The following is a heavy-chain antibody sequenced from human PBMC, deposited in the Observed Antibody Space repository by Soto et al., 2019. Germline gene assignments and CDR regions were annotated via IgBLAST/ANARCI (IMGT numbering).Heavy chain of an antibody. CDR2: IWNDGIRK. V-gene: IGHV3-33*01. CDR1: GFTFSKYG. J-gene: IGHJ4*02. Sequence: GGSLRLSCAASGFTFSKYGMHWVRQAPGKGLVWVALIWNDGIRKVYVDSVKGRFTISRDNSKNTLDLQMNNLRDEDTAVYYCARDDDNDANALDYWGPGTLVTVSS. CDR3: ARDDDNDANALDY.